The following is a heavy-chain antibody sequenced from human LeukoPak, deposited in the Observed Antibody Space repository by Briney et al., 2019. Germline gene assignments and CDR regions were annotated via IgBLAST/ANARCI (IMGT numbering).Heavy chain of an antibody. D-gene: IGHD2-21*02. CDR2: ISGNGDNT. J-gene: IGHJ3*02. CDR3: AKGYCGGDCYSIFYDAFDI. V-gene: IGHV3-23*01. Sequence: PGGSLRLSCAASEFTFSSYGMNWVRQAPGKGLEWVSLISGNGDNTYYADSVKGRFTISRDISKNTLFLQMNSLRAEDTAVYYCAKGYCGGDCYSIFYDAFDIWGQGTMVTVSS. CDR1: EFTFSSYG.